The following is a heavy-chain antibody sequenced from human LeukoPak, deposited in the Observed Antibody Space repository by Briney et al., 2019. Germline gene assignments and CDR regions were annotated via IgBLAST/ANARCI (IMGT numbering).Heavy chain of an antibody. V-gene: IGHV3-64*03. CDR1: GFTFSNNA. CDR3: VKRGDSGYGDY. CDR2: ISTNGGAA. D-gene: IGHD5-12*01. Sequence: PGGSLRLSCSVSGFTFSNNAMHWVRQAPGKGLEYVSAISTNGGAAYYTDSVKGRFTISRDNSKNTLYLQMSSLRTEDTAVYYCVKRGDSGYGDYWGQGTPVTVSS. J-gene: IGHJ4*02.